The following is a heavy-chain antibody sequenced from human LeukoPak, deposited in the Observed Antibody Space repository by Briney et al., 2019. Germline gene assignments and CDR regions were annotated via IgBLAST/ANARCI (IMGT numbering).Heavy chain of an antibody. Sequence: SGGSLRLSCAASGFSFNTHSMSWVRQVPGKGPERVATIGSSETFYPPSVKGRFTISRDDSKNTLCLQMDSLRAEDTAIYYCAKDFISFNGVYDCFEFWGRGTQVTVSS. CDR1: GFSFNTHS. D-gene: IGHD3-16*01. CDR2: IGSSET. J-gene: IGHJ4*02. CDR3: AKDFISFNGVYDCFEF. V-gene: IGHV3-23*01.